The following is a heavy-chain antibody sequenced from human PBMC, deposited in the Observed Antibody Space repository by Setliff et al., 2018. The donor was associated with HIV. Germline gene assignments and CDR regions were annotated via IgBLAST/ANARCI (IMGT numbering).Heavy chain of an antibody. J-gene: IGHJ6*02. CDR3: ARGGWSGGGPLHYSYYYLDV. CDR2: LISMFKIP. D-gene: IGHD2-15*01. Sequence: SVKVSCKTSGGTFRSQAIRWVRQAPGQGLEWMGGLISMFKIPQIAQKFQGRVTITADESTSTAYMGLSSLTSEDTAVYYCARGGWSGGGPLHYSYYYLDVWGQGTAVTVS. CDR1: GGTFRSQA. V-gene: IGHV1-69*13.